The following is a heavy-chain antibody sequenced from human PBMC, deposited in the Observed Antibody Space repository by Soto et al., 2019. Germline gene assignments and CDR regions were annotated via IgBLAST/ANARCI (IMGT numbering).Heavy chain of an antibody. CDR2: ISSSSSYI. V-gene: IGHV3-21*04. CDR3: SRALARKIAVVASFDY. Sequence: GGSLRLSCAASGFTFSSYSMNWVRQAPGKGLEWVSSISSSSSYIYYADSVKGRFTISRDTAKNSLYLQMNTLRAEDTAVYYCSRALARKIAVVASFDYCGQGTLVTVSS. CDR1: GFTFSSYS. J-gene: IGHJ4*02. D-gene: IGHD6-19*01.